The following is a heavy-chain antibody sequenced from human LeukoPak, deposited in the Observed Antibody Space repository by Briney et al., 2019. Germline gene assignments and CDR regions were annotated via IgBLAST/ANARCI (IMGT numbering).Heavy chain of an antibody. D-gene: IGHD1-26*01. Sequence: ATVKVSCKASGYTFTSSYINWARQAPGQGLEWMGWVSAYNGKTSYVQNFQGRVTMTTDSSTNTAYMDLTSLTSDDTAVYYCARGETYYPCIDYWGQGTLVTVSS. CDR1: GYTFTSSY. V-gene: IGHV1-18*01. CDR2: VSAYNGKT. CDR3: ARGETYYPCIDY. J-gene: IGHJ4*02.